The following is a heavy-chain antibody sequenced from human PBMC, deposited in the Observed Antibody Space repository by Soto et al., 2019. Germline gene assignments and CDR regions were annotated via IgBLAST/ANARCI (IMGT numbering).Heavy chain of an antibody. CDR3: ARDRVPAAMSYYGMEV. Sequence: PSETLSLTCTVSAGSASSGSYYWSWIRPPPRKRPEWIGYIYYSGSTNYNPSLKSRVTISVDTSKNQFSLKLSSVTATDTAVYYCARDRVPAAMSYYGMEVCGQGATVTVSS. CDR1: AGSASSGSYY. J-gene: IGHJ6*02. CDR2: IYYSGST. V-gene: IGHV4-61*01. D-gene: IGHD2-2*01.